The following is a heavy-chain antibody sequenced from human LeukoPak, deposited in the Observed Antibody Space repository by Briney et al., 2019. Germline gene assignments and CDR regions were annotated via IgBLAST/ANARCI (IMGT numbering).Heavy chain of an antibody. CDR1: GFTFSDYY. V-gene: IGHV3-11*01. D-gene: IGHD3-10*01. Sequence: GGSLRLSCAASGFTFSDYYMSWIRQAPGKGLEWVSSINSSGSTIYYEDSVKGRCTISRDNDKNSLYLQMNSLRAEDTAVYYCATYYYGSGSYSDPPYWGQGTLVTVSS. CDR2: INSSGSTI. J-gene: IGHJ4*02. CDR3: ATYYYGSGSYSDPPY.